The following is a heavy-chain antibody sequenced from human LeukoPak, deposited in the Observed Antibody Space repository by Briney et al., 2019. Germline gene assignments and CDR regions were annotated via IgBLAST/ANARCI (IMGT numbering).Heavy chain of an antibody. Sequence: SVKVSCTASGGTFSSYAISWVRQAPGQGLGWMGGIIPIFGTANYAQKFQGRVTITADESTSTAYMELSSLRSEDTAVYYCARGYFDWYNWFDPWGQGTLVTVSS. CDR2: IIPIFGTA. V-gene: IGHV1-69*13. CDR1: GGTFSSYA. CDR3: ARGYFDWYNWFDP. D-gene: IGHD3-9*01. J-gene: IGHJ5*02.